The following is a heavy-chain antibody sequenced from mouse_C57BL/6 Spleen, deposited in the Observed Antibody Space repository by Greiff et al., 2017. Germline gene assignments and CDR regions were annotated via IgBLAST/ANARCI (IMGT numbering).Heavy chain of an antibody. D-gene: IGHD1-1*01. CDR3: ARSGTTVHFDV. CDR1: GYAFSSYW. CDR2: IYPGDGDT. Sequence: QVQLKQSGAELVKPGASVKISCKASGYAFSSYWMNWVKQRPGKGLEWIGQIYPGDGDTNYNGKFKGKATLTADKSSSTAYMQLSSLTSEDSAVYFCARSGTTVHFDVWGTGTTVTVSS. V-gene: IGHV1-80*01. J-gene: IGHJ1*03.